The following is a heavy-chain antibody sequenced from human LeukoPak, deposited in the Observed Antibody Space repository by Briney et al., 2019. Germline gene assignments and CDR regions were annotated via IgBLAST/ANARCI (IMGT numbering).Heavy chain of an antibody. CDR1: GASISGYY. D-gene: IGHD2-2*01. J-gene: IGHJ4*02. Sequence: SETLSLTCTVSGASISGYYWNWIRQPPGKGLEWIGYIYYSGSTNYNPSPKSRVTISVDTSKNQFSLKLSSVTAADTAVYYCARVRPHYCSSTSCYPGDFDYWGQGTLVTVSS. CDR2: IYYSGST. CDR3: ARVRPHYCSSTSCYPGDFDY. V-gene: IGHV4-59*01.